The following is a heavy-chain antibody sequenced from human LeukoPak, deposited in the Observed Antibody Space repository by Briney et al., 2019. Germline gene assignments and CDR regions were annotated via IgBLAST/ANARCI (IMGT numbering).Heavy chain of an antibody. D-gene: IGHD5-12*01. Sequence: GRSLRLSCTASGFTFGDYAMTWVRQAPGKGLEWVGFIRSKAYGGTTEFAASVKGRFTISRDDSKSIAYLQMNSPKTEDTAVYYCTTYDPSNYYGMDVWGQGTTVTVS. CDR3: TTYDPSNYYGMDV. CDR1: GFTFGDYA. J-gene: IGHJ6*02. V-gene: IGHV3-49*04. CDR2: IRSKAYGGTT.